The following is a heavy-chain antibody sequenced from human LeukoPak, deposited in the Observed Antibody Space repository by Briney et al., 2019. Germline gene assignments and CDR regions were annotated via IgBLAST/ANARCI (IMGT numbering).Heavy chain of an antibody. D-gene: IGHD3-22*01. Sequence: SQTLSLTCTVSRGSITGGDFYWSWIRQHPGMGLEWIGCIYSSGSAYYNPSLKSRVTISVDTSKNQFSLKLSSVTAADTAVYYCARENSSGYYYYFDYWGQGTLVTVSS. V-gene: IGHV4-31*03. CDR2: IYSSGSA. CDR3: ARENSSGYYYYFDY. J-gene: IGHJ4*02. CDR1: RGSITGGDFY.